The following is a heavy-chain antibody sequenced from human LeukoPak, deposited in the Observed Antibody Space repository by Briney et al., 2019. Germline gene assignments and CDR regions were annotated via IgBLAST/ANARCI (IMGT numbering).Heavy chain of an antibody. CDR1: GFTFSSYA. Sequence: GGSLRLSCAASGFTFSSYAMTWVRQAPGKGLEWVSSMSSGSRYIYYADSVRGRFTISRDNAKNSLYLLMNSLRAEDTAVYYCARDGYGDYYFDYWGQGTLVTVSS. V-gene: IGHV3-21*01. J-gene: IGHJ4*02. CDR2: MSSGSRYI. CDR3: ARDGYGDYYFDY. D-gene: IGHD4-17*01.